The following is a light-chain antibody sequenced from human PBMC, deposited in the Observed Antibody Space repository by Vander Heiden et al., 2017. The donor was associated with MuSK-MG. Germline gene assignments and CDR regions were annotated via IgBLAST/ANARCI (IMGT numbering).Light chain of an antibody. CDR1: NLGSKN. V-gene: IGLV3-9*01. CDR3: EVYDSSNANVV. CDR2: GDS. J-gene: IGLJ2*01. Sequence: SYELTQPLSVSVALGLPARITCGGNNLGSKNVHWYQQKPGQAPVLVSDGDSNRPCGIPERFSGTNEGNTATPTISGAQAGEEDDYYCEVYDSSNANVVFGGGTKLTVL.